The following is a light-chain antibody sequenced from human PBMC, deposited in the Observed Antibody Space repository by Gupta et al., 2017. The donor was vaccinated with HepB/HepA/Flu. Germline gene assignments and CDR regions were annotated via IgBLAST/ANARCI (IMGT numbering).Light chain of an antibody. J-gene: IGLJ1*01. V-gene: IGLV2-11*01. CDR3: CAYAGTYYV. CDR2: GVN. CDR1: TSDVGGYNY. Sequence: QSALTQPRSVSGSPGQSVTISCTGTTSDVGGYNYVSWYQQHPNKAPKLMIYGVNKRPSGVPDRCSGSKSGNTASLTISGLQAEDEADYYCCAYAGTYYVFGTGTKVTGL.